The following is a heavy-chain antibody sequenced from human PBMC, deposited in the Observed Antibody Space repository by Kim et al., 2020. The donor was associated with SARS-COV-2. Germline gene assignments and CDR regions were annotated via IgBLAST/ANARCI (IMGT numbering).Heavy chain of an antibody. Sequence: GTNYAQKFQGRVTMTRDTSISTAYMELSRLRSDDTAVYYCARYSSGSFDYWGQGTLVTVSS. CDR2: GT. CDR3: ARYSSGSFDY. V-gene: IGHV1-2*02. D-gene: IGHD6-19*01. J-gene: IGHJ4*02.